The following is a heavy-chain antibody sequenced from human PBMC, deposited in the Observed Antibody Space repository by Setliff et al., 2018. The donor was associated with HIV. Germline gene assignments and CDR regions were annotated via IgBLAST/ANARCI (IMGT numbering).Heavy chain of an antibody. J-gene: IGHJ5*02. V-gene: IGHV1-2*02. D-gene: IGHD6-13*01. CDR1: GYTFTGYY. CDR3: ARGGRIAAARFGLFDP. CDR2: INPNSGGT. Sequence: ASVKVSCKASGYTFTGYYMHWVRQAPGQGLEWMGWINPNSGGTNYAQKFQGRVTMTRDTSISTAYMELSRLRSDDTAVYYCARGGRIAAARFGLFDPWGQGTLVTVS.